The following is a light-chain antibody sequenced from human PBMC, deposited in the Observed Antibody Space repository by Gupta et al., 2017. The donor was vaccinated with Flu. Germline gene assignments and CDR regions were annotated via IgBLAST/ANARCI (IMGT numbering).Light chain of an antibody. CDR3: QSYVSSLSGPNWV. CDR2: GNS. Sequence: QSVLTQPPSVPGAPAPTVTISCTATCSNIGAGYDVHWYQQLPGTAPKLLIYGNSNRPSGVPDRFSGSKSGTSASLAITGLQAEDEADYYCQSYVSSLSGPNWVFGGGTKLTVL. V-gene: IGLV1-40*01. J-gene: IGLJ3*02. CDR1: CSNIGAGYD.